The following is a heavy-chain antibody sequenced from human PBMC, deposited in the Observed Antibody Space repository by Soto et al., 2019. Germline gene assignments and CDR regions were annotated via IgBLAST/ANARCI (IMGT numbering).Heavy chain of an antibody. V-gene: IGHV4-4*02. J-gene: IGHJ4*02. CDR2: IYHSGST. CDR1: GGSISSSNW. Sequence: QVQLQESGPGLVKPSGTLSLTCAVSGGSISSSNWWSWVRQHPGKGLEWIGEIYHSGSTNYNPSLKSRVTISVDKSKNQFSLKLSSVTAAETAVYYWARWGAPGLRDPGRRFDYWGQGTLVTVSS. CDR3: ARWGAPGLRDPGRRFDY. D-gene: IGHD3-16*01.